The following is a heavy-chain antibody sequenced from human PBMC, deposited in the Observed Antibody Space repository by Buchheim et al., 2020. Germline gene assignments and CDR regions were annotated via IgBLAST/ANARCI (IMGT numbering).Heavy chain of an antibody. CDR1: GFSFSTYG. CDR2: IRDDGTIT. CDR3: ARGSVGSSRRFDP. D-gene: IGHD1-1*01. J-gene: IGHJ5*02. Sequence: EVQLVESGGGLVQPGGSLRLSCAASGFSFSTYGMTWVRQAPGKGLEWISSIRDDGTITEYADYVKGRFTISRDNSKNMLFLKMNSLTGDDTAVYFCARGSVGSSRRFDPWGQGTL. V-gene: IGHV3-23*04.